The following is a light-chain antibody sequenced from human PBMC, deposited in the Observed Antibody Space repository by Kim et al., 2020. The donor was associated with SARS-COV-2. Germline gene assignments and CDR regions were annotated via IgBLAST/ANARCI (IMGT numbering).Light chain of an antibody. CDR3: QAWDSSTHNYV. Sequence: PGPTASITCSGYKLGNTDVSLYQQQAGQTPVVVIYHDNQRPSGIPGLFSGTNSGNTATLTSSGTQAMDEADYYCQAWDSSTHNYVFGAGTKVTVL. J-gene: IGLJ1*01. V-gene: IGLV3-1*01. CDR2: HDN. CDR1: KLGNTD.